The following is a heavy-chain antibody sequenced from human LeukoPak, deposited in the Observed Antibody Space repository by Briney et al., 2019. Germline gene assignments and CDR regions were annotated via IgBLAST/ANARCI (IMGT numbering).Heavy chain of an antibody. V-gene: IGHV1-18*01. J-gene: IGHJ4*02. D-gene: IGHD3-10*01. Sequence: ASVKVSCKASGYTFTSYGISWVRQAPGQGLEWMGWISAYNGNTNYAQKLQGRVTMTIDTSTSTAYMELRSLRSDDTAVCYCASWDYGSGNFDYWGQGTLVTVSS. CDR1: GYTFTSYG. CDR2: ISAYNGNT. CDR3: ASWDYGSGNFDY.